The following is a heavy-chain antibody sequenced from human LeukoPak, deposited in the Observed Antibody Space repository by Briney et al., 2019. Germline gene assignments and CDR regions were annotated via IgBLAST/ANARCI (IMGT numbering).Heavy chain of an antibody. J-gene: IGHJ4*02. D-gene: IGHD5-12*01. Sequence: GESLKISCKAPGYSFTSYWIAWVRQMPGKGLEWMGIVYPGDSDTRYSPSFQGQVTISADKSISTAYLQWSSLKASDTAMYYCARLDIVATLALDYWGQGALVTVSS. CDR2: VYPGDSDT. CDR3: ARLDIVATLALDY. CDR1: GYSFTSYW. V-gene: IGHV5-51*01.